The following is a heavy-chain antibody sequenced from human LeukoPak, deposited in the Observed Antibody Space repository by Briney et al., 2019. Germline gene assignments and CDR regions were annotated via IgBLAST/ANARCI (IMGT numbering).Heavy chain of an antibody. CDR3: ARDAIEQQLVRYFDS. V-gene: IGHV3-48*04. CDR2: ISSSGSTI. J-gene: IGHJ4*02. CDR1: GFTFSSYS. Sequence: PGGSLRLSCAASGFTFSSYSMNWVRQAPGKGLEWVSYISSSGSTIYYADSVKGRFTISRDNSENTLYLQMNSLRAEDTAVYYCARDAIEQQLVRYFDSWGQGTLVTVSS. D-gene: IGHD6-13*01.